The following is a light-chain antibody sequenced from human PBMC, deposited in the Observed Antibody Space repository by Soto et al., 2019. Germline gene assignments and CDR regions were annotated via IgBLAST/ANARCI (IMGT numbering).Light chain of an antibody. J-gene: IGLJ2*01. V-gene: IGLV2-8*01. Sequence: QSVLTQPPSASGSPGQPVTISCAGTSSDVGGYNYVSWYQQHPGKAPKLMIYEVSKRPSGVPDRFSGSKSGNTASLTVSGLQAEDEADYQCSSYTGSNNFVVFGGGTQLTVL. CDR1: SSDVGGYNY. CDR3: SSYTGSNNFVV. CDR2: EVS.